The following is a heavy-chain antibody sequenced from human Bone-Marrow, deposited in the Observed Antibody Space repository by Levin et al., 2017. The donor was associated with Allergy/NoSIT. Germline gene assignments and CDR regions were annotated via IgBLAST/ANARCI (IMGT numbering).Heavy chain of an antibody. CDR3: ARQNSASGYYGGIDY. CDR2: IYYSGST. CDR1: GGSISSYY. Sequence: PSQTLSLTCTVSGGSISSYYWSWIRQPPGKGLEWIGYIYYSGSTNYNPSLKSRVTISVDTSKNQFSLKLSSVTAADTAVYYCARQNSASGYYGGIDYWGQGTLVTVSS. V-gene: IGHV4-59*01. J-gene: IGHJ4*02. D-gene: IGHD3-3*01.